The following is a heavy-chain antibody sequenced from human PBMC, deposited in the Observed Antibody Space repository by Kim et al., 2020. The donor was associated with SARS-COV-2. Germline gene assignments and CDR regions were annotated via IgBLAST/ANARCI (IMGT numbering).Heavy chain of an antibody. D-gene: IGHD3-22*01. CDR2: ISSSGSTI. V-gene: IGHV3-11*01. CDR3: ARDPSSGFYYFDY. J-gene: IGHJ4*02. Sequence: GGSLRLSCAASGFTFSDYYMSWIRQAPGKGLEWVSYISSSGSTIYYADSVKGRFTISRDNAKNSLYLQMNSLRAEDTAVYYCARDPSSGFYYFDYWGQGTLVTVSS. CDR1: GFTFSDYY.